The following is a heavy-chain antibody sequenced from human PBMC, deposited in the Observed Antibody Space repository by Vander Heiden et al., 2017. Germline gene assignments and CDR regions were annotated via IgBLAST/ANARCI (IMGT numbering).Heavy chain of an antibody. CDR1: GHAFTSNW. CDR2: IDPSDSYT. J-gene: IGHJ4*02. Sequence: EVQLLQSGAEVKKPGDSLRNSCKGSGHAFTSNWISWVRQMPGKGLEWMGEIDPSDSYTKYSASFRGHVTISADKSLTTVYLHWSSLKAPDSAIYYCARRRPYGSGLDSWGQGTLVTVSS. V-gene: IGHV5-10-1*03. CDR3: ARRRPYGSGLDS. D-gene: IGHD3-10*01.